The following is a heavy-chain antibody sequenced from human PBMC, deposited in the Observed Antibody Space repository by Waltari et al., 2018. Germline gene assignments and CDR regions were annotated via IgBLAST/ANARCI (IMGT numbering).Heavy chain of an antibody. J-gene: IGHJ3*02. CDR2: INAGNGNT. D-gene: IGHD7-27*01. V-gene: IGHV1-3*03. CDR3: ARDTVTGDGDAFDI. Sequence: QVQLVQSGAEVKKPGASVKVSCKASGYTFTSYAMHWVRQAPGQRLEWMGWINAGNGNTKYSQECQGRVTITRDTSASTAYMELSSLRSEDMAVYYCARDTVTGDGDAFDIWGQGTMVTVSS. CDR1: GYTFTSYA.